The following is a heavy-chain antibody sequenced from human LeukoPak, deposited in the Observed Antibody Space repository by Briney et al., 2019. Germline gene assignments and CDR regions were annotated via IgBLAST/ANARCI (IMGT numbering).Heavy chain of an antibody. Sequence: GRSLRLSCAASGFNFFTYGMHWVRQAPGKGLEWVAVISYDGSNKYYADSVKGRFTISRDNSKNTLYLQMNSLRAEDTAVYYCAKDLIVVVPAAIVAVGSYYYDVMVVWGQGTTVTVSS. CDR2: ISYDGSNK. CDR3: AKDLIVVVPAAIVAVGSYYYDVMVV. V-gene: IGHV3-30*18. CDR1: GFNFFTYG. D-gene: IGHD2-2*01. J-gene: IGHJ6*02.